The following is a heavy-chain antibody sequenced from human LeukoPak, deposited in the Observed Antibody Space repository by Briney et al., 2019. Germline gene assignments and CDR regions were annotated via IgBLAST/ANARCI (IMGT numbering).Heavy chain of an antibody. D-gene: IGHD3-10*01. J-gene: IGHJ6*03. Sequence: GGSLRLSCAASGFTFSSYTMNWVRQAPGKGLEWVSSISSSSSYIYYVDSVKGRFTISRDNAKKSLYLQMNSLRAEDTALYYCARDGDTVLTRGYYYYLDVRGKGTTVTVSS. V-gene: IGHV3-21*01. CDR3: ARDGDTVLTRGYYYYLDV. CDR2: ISSSSSYI. CDR1: GFTFSSYT.